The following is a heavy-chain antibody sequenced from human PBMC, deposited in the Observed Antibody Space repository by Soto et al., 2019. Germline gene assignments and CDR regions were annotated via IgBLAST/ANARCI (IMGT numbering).Heavy chain of an antibody. V-gene: IGHV1-58*01. CDR3: ATDKGDSYGYGNY. CDR2: IVVGSGNT. D-gene: IGHD5-18*01. CDR1: GFTFTNSA. Sequence: QMPLVQSGPEVKKPGTSVMVSCKASGFTFTNSAVQWVRQARGQRLEWIGWIVVGSGNTNYAQEFQERVTITRDMSTTTAFMELSSLRSEDTAVYYCATDKGDSYGYGNYWGQGTLVTVSS. J-gene: IGHJ4*02.